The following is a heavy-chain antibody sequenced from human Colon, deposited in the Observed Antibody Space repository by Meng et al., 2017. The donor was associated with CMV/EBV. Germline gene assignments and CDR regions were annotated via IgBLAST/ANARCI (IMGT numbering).Heavy chain of an antibody. CDR2: ISGGGGSI. D-gene: IGHD6-13*01. J-gene: IGHJ6*02. CDR3: ARGSNTYYGMDV. CDR1: GFTVSSYS. V-gene: IGHV3-21*01. Sequence: GESLKISCATSGFTVSSYSMNWVRQAPGKGLEWVSSISGGGGSIWYADSMKGRFTVSRNNAKNAQYLQMNSLRAEDTAVYYCARGSNTYYGMDVWGQGTTVTVSS.